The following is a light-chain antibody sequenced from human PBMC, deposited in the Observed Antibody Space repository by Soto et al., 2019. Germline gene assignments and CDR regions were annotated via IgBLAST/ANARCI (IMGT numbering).Light chain of an antibody. J-gene: IGLJ3*02. CDR3: SSYTSINNLV. CDR1: SSDLGNY. CDR2: SIS. V-gene: IGLV2-14*01. Sequence: QSVLTQPASVSGSPGQSITISCTGTSSDLGNYVSWYQQHPGEVPKLIIYSISNRPSGVSNRFSASKSGNTASLTISGLQAEDEADYYCSSYTSINNLVFGGGTKVTVL.